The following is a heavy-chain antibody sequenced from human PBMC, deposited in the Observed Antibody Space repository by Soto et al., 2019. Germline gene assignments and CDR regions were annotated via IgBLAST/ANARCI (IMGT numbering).Heavy chain of an antibody. V-gene: IGHV3-66*04. Sequence: EVQLVESGGGLVQPGGSLRLSCAASGVTVSSNYMSWVRQAPGKGLEWVSVIYSGGSTYYADSVKGRFTISRDNSKNTLYLPMNSLRAEDTAVYYCARHGYNYGGGYCAYWGQGTLVTVSS. CDR2: IYSGGST. CDR3: ARHGYNYGGGYCAY. J-gene: IGHJ4*02. CDR1: GVTVSSNY. D-gene: IGHD5-18*01.